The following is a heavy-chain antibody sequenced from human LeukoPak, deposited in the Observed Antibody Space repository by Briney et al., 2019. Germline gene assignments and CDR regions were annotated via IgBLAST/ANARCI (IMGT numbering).Heavy chain of an antibody. CDR1: GYSFTSYC. D-gene: IGHD6-13*01. Sequence: VESLKISWKGSGYSFTSYCIGWVRQMPGKGLEGMGIIYPGDSDTIYSPSFQGQVTISADKSLSTAYLQWSSLKASDTAMYYCARQEAAGFDYWGQGTLVTVSS. V-gene: IGHV5-51*01. CDR2: IYPGDSDT. J-gene: IGHJ4*02. CDR3: ARQEAAGFDY.